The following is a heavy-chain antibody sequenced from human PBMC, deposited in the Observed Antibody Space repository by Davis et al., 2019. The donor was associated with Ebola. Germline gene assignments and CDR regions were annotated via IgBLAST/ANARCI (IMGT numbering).Heavy chain of an antibody. V-gene: IGHV1-18*04. CDR2: ISAYNGNT. CDR3: ARAGSITMIVVPFDY. J-gene: IGHJ4*02. Sequence: AASVTVSCKASGYTFTSYGISWVRQAPGQGLEWMGWISAYNGNTNYAQKLQGRVTMTTDTSTSTAYMELRSLRSDDTAVYYCARAGSITMIVVPFDYWGQGTLVTVSS. CDR1: GYTFTSYG. D-gene: IGHD3-22*01.